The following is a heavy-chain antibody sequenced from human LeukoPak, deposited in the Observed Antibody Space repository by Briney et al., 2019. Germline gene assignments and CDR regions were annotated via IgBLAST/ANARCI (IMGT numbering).Heavy chain of an antibody. CDR2: INTNTGNP. V-gene: IGHV7-4-1*02. CDR1: GYTFTSYA. Sequence: GASVKVSCKASGYTFTSYAMNWVRQAPGQGLEWMGWINTNTGNPTYAQGFTGRFVFSLDTSVSTAYLQISSLKAEDTAVYYCARRHREGPMIGHDYWGQGTLVTVSS. J-gene: IGHJ4*02. CDR3: ARRHREGPMIGHDY. D-gene: IGHD3-22*01.